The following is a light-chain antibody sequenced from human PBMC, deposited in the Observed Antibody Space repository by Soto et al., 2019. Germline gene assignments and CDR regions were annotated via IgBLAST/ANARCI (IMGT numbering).Light chain of an antibody. CDR3: MQALQSPFT. CDR2: LTS. Sequence: DIVMTQSPLSLPVTPGEPASISCRSSQSLLHSNGYKYLNWYLQKPGQSPLLLIYLTSTRASGVPDRFSRSVSGTDFTLKISKVEADDVGVYYCMQALQSPFTFGPGTKVYIK. V-gene: IGKV2-28*01. J-gene: IGKJ3*01. CDR1: QSLLHSNGYKY.